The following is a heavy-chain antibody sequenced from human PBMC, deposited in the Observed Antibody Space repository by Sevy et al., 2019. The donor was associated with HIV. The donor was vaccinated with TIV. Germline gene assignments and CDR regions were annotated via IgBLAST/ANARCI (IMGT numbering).Heavy chain of an antibody. CDR1: GFTFSYYD. CDR2: ISSGSSYI. CDR3: ASPLNYYDSPSAY. V-gene: IGHV3-21*04. D-gene: IGHD3-22*01. Sequence: GGSLRLSCAASGFTFSYYDMNWVRQAPGKGLEWVSSISSGSSYIFYADSVKGRFTISRDNAKNSLYLQMNSLRAEDTVVYYCASPLNYYDSPSAYWGQGTLVTVSS. J-gene: IGHJ4*02.